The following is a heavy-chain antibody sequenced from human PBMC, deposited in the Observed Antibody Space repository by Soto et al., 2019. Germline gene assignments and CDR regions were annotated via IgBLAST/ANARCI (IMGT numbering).Heavy chain of an antibody. Sequence: QVQVVQSGAEVKKPGASVKISCKASGYSFTTYAMHWVRQAPGQSLEWMAWINGGNGNTKYSQKFQDRITNTRDTSANIAYMELSSLRSEDSAVYYCARGKGMEENYYYHGMDVWGQGTTVSVSS. D-gene: IGHD1-1*01. J-gene: IGHJ6*02. CDR3: ARGKGMEENYYYHGMDV. CDR1: GYSFTTYA. CDR2: INGGNGNT. V-gene: IGHV1-3*01.